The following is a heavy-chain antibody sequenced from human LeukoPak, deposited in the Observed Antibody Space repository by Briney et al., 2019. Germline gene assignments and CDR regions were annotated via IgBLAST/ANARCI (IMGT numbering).Heavy chain of an antibody. CDR2: INHSGST. D-gene: IGHD3-3*01. CDR1: GGSFSGYY. CDR3: ARSFLKIDY. J-gene: IGHJ4*02. Sequence: SETLSLTCAVYGGSFSGYYWGWIRQPPGKGLGWIGEINHSGSTIYNPSLKSRVTISVDTSKNQFSLKLSSVTAADTAVYYCARSFLKIDYWGQGTLVTVSS. V-gene: IGHV4-34*01.